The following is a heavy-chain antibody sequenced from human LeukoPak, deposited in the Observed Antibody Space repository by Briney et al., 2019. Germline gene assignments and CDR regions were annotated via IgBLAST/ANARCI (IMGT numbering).Heavy chain of an antibody. CDR3: AREVVADYYYMDV. CDR1: GFTFSSYS. V-gene: IGHV3-48*04. J-gene: IGHJ6*03. Sequence: GGSLRLSCAASGFTFSSYSMNWVRQAPGKGLEWVSYISSSSSTIYYADSVKGRFTISRDNAKNSLYLQMNSLRAEDTAVYYCAREVVADYYYMDVWGKGTTVTVSS. CDR2: ISSSSSTI. D-gene: IGHD3-22*01.